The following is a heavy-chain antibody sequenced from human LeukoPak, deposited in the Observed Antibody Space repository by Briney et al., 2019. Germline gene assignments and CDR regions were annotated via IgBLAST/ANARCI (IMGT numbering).Heavy chain of an antibody. D-gene: IGHD3-10*01. Sequence: ASVKVSCKASGYTFTSYDFNWVRQATGQRPEWMGWMSPNSGDTGYAQKFQDRVTMTRNTSISTAYMELNSLRAEDTAVYYCARETITMVRGVYYYYGMDVWGQGTTVTVSS. CDR3: ARETITMVRGVYYYYGMDV. V-gene: IGHV1-8*01. J-gene: IGHJ6*02. CDR1: GYTFTSYD. CDR2: MSPNSGDT.